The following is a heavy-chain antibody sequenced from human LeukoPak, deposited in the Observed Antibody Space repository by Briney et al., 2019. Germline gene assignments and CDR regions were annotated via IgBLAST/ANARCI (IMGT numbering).Heavy chain of an antibody. CDR3: AKRGVVIRVILVGFHKEAYYFDS. CDR1: GITLSNYG. V-gene: IGHV3-23*01. CDR2: ISDSGGST. D-gene: IGHD3-22*01. J-gene: IGHJ4*02. Sequence: GGSLRLSCAVSGITLSNYGMSWVRQAPGKGPEWVAGISDSGGSTNYADSVKGRFTISRDNPKNTLYLQMNSLRAEDTAVYFCAKRGVVIRVILVGFHKEAYYFDSWGQGALVTVSS.